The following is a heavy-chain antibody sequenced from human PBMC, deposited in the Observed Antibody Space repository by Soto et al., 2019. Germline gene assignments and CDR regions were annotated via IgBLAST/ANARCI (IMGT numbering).Heavy chain of an antibody. Sequence: GGSLRLSCAASGFTFSSYAMSWVRQAPGKGLEWVSAISGSGGSTYYADSVKGRCSISRDNSENTLFLQMNSLRAXDXXVYYCAKXLSVWFGELEGYYYMDVWGQGTTVTVSS. D-gene: IGHD3-10*01. CDR3: AKXLSVWFGELEGYYYMDV. J-gene: IGHJ6*03. CDR1: GFTFSSYA. CDR2: ISGSGGST. V-gene: IGHV3-23*01.